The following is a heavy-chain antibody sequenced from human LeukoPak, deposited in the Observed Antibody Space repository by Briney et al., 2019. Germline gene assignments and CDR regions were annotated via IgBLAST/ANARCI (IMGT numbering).Heavy chain of an antibody. CDR2: IYYSGST. V-gene: IGHV4-59*01. CDR3: ASSPYKWLPLDY. J-gene: IGHJ4*02. CDR1: GGSISSYY. Sequence: SETLSLTCTVSGGSISSYYWSWIRQPPGKGLEWIGYIYYSGSTNYNPSLKSRVTISVDTSKNQFSLKLSSVTAADTAVYYCASSPYKWLPLDYWGQGTLVTVSS. D-gene: IGHD5-12*01.